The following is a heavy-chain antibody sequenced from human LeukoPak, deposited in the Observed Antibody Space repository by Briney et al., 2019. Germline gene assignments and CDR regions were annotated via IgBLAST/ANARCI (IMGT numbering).Heavy chain of an antibody. V-gene: IGHV3-30*04. Sequence: GRSLRLSCEASGFTFSNYGIHWVRQTPGKGLEWVAAISSDGVEKHYADSVKGRLTISRDNSKSTLYLQMNSLRAEDTALYYCAREGHYDILTGYSPVEYYFYYMDVWGKGTTVTVSS. J-gene: IGHJ6*03. CDR3: AREGHYDILTGYSPVEYYFYYMDV. CDR1: GFTFSNYG. CDR2: ISSDGVEK. D-gene: IGHD3-9*01.